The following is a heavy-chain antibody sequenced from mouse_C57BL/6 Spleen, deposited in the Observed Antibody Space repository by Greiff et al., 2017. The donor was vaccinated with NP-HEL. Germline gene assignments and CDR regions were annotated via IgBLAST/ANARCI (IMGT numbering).Heavy chain of an antibody. J-gene: IGHJ1*03. V-gene: IGHV3-6*01. Sequence: DVKLQESGPGLVKPSQSLSLTCSVTGYSITSGYYWNWIRQFPGNKLEWMGYISYDGSNNYNPSLKNRISITRDTSKNQFFLKLNSVTTEDTATYYCARAPYDYEGYWYFDVWGTGTTVTVSS. CDR3: ARAPYDYEGYWYFDV. CDR2: ISYDGSN. D-gene: IGHD2-4*01. CDR1: GYSITSGYY.